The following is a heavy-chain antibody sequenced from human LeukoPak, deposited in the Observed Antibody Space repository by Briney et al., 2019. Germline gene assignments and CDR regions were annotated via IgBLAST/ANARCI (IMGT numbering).Heavy chain of an antibody. CDR2: IIPILGIA. D-gene: IGHD6-13*01. CDR1: GGTFSSYA. Sequence: ASVKVSCKASGGTFSSYAISWVRQAPGQGLEWMGRIIPILGIANYAQKFQGRVTITADKSTSTAYMELSSLRSEDTAVYYCARVLAAAGTGTYGGWFDPWGQGTLVTVSS. CDR3: ARVLAAAGTGTYGGWFDP. J-gene: IGHJ5*02. V-gene: IGHV1-69*04.